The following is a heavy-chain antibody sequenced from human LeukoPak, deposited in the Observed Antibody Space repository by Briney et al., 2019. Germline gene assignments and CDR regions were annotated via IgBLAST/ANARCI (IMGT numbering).Heavy chain of an antibody. CDR3: ARDGTARELGNYFDY. CDR2: IASDGSST. Sequence: GGSLRLSCAASGFTFSSYWMNWVRQAPGKGLVWVSRIASDGSSTTYADSVKGRFSISRDNAKNTLYLQMNSLRVEDTAVYYCARDGTARELGNYFDYWGQGTLVTVSS. V-gene: IGHV3-74*01. CDR1: GFTFSSYW. D-gene: IGHD1-26*01. J-gene: IGHJ4*02.